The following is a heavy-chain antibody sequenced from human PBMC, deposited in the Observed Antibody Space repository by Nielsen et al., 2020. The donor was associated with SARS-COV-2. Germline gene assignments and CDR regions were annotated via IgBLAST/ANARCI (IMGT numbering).Heavy chain of an antibody. CDR3: ARSPFHRSSWYGMDV. D-gene: IGHD6-13*01. J-gene: IGHJ6*02. V-gene: IGHV3-30*04. CDR1: GFNFRSYA. Sequence: GESLKISCAASGFNFRSYAIHWVRQAPGKGLEWVTVISFDGLYKQYTDSVKGRFSISRDNVKNSLYLQLSSLSAEDTAVYYCARSPFHRSSWYGMDVWGQGTTVTVSS. CDR2: ISFDGLYK.